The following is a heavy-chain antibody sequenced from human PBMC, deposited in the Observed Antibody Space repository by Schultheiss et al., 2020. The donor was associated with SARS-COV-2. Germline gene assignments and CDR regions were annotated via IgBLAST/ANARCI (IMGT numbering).Heavy chain of an antibody. Sequence: ASVKVSCKASGYTFTGYYMHWVRQAPGQGLEWMGWMNPNSGGTGYAQKFQGRVTMTRDTSISTAYMEVSSLRSEDTAVYYCVRGLRIAVAGVVTCGMDVWGQGTTVTVSS. J-gene: IGHJ6*02. D-gene: IGHD6-19*01. CDR1: GYTFTGYY. CDR3: VRGLRIAVAGVVTCGMDV. CDR2: MNPNSGGT. V-gene: IGHV1-8*02.